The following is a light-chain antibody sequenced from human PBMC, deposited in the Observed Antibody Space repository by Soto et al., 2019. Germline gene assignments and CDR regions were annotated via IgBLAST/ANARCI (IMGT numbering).Light chain of an antibody. V-gene: IGLV1-47*01. CDR1: NSNIGSSY. J-gene: IGLJ3*02. CDR3: AAWDDSLRAPV. Sequence: QSVLTQPPSASGTPGQRVTISCSGSNSNIGSSYVYWFQQLPGTAPKLLVYRNDQRPSGVPDRFFGSKSGTSASLAISGLRSEDEADYHCAAWDDSLRAPVFGGGTKLTVL. CDR2: RND.